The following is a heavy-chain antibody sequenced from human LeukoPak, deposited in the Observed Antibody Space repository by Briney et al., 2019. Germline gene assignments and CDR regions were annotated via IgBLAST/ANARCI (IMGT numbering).Heavy chain of an antibody. CDR1: GGSISSGSYY. J-gene: IGHJ4*02. V-gene: IGHV4-39*07. CDR3: ARANDDFDY. Sequence: KPSQTLSLTCTVSGGSISSGSYYWGWIRQPPGKGLEWIGSIYHSGSTYYNPSLKSRVTISVDTSKNQFSLKLSSVTAADTAVYYCARANDDFDYWGQGTLVTVSS. CDR2: IYHSGST. D-gene: IGHD3-16*01.